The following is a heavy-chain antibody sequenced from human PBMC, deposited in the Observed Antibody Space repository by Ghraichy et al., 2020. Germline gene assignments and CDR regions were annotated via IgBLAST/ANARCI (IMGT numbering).Heavy chain of an antibody. CDR1: GYAFIIYG. CDR2: VSPYNGNT. V-gene: IGHV1-18*01. Sequence: ASVKVSCKATGYAFIIYGISWGRRAPGQGLEWMGWVSPYNGNTNYVQKYQGRVTMTTDTSTTTAYMELRSLRSDDTAVYYCARDLAQMTTVTTNLFDYWGHGTLVTVSS. D-gene: IGHD4-17*01. CDR3: ARDLAQMTTVTTNLFDY. J-gene: IGHJ4*01.